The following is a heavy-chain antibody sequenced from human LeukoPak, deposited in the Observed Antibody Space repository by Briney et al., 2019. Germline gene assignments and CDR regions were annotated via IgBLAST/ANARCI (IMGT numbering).Heavy chain of an antibody. CDR3: AKDTVMVAATLPFDY. Sequence: GGSLRLSCAASGFTFSSYGMSWVRQAPGKGLEWVSGISGSGDTTYYADSVKGRFTISRDNSKNTLYLQMNSLRAEDTAIYYCAKDTVMVAATLPFDYWGQGTLVTVSS. J-gene: IGHJ4*02. V-gene: IGHV3-23*01. D-gene: IGHD2-15*01. CDR2: ISGSGDTT. CDR1: GFTFSSYG.